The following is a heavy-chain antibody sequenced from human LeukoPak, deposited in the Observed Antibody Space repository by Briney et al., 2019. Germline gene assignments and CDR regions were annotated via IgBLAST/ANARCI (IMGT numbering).Heavy chain of an antibody. CDR2: INPSGGST. CDR3: ARDEREIAARGGDYYYYYYMDV. V-gene: IGHV1-46*01. CDR1: GYTFTSYY. J-gene: IGHJ6*03. D-gene: IGHD6-6*01. Sequence: GASVKVSCKASGYTFTSYYMHWVRQAPGQGLEWMGIINPSGGSTSCAQKFQGRVTMTSDTSTSTVYMELSSLRSEDTAVYYCARDEREIAARGGDYYYYYYMDVWGKGTTVTVSS.